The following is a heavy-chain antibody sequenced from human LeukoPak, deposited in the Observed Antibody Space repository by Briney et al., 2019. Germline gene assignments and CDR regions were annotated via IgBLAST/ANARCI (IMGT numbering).Heavy chain of an antibody. J-gene: IGHJ4*02. CDR3: ARDSLYAVVVTAMVPYFHY. CDR1: GFTVSSNY. D-gene: IGHD2-21*02. Sequence: PGGSLRLSCAAAGFTVSSNYMSWVRQPPGKGLEWIGDINHSGSTNYNPSLKSRVTISVDTSKNQFSLKLSSVTAADTAVYYCARDSLYAVVVTAMVPYFHYWGQGTLVTVSS. CDR2: INHSGST. V-gene: IGHV4-34*01.